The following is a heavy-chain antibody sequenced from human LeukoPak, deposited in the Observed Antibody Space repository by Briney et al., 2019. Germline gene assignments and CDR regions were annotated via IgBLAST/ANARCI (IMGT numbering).Heavy chain of an antibody. CDR3: ARDRSSGYYGNSDY. CDR2: ISSSTSTI. D-gene: IGHD3-22*01. V-gene: IGHV3-48*02. J-gene: IGHJ4*02. Sequence: GGSLRLSCVASGFTFSSYSMNWVRQAPGKGLEWVSCISSSTSTIYYADSVKGRFTISRDNAKNSLYLQMNSLRDEDTAVYYCARDRSSGYYGNSDYWGQGTLVTVSS. CDR1: GFTFSSYS.